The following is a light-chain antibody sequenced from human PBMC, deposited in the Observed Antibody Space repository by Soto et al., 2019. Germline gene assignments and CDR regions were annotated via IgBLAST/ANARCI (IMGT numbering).Light chain of an antibody. Sequence: QSVLTQPPSESGTPGQRVTISGSGSSSNIWSNPVSWYQHLPGTAPKVRIFTNNQRPSGVPDRVSGSKSGTSASLAISVLRSEDEAHYYWAAWDDSLEGVVLGGGTKLTVL. CDR3: AAWDDSLEGVV. V-gene: IGLV1-44*01. J-gene: IGLJ3*02. CDR2: TNN. CDR1: SSNIWSNP.